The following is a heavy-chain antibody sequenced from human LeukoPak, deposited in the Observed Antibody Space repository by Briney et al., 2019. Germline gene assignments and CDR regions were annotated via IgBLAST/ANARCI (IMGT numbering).Heavy chain of an antibody. J-gene: IGHJ4*02. D-gene: IGHD3-3*01. CDR1: GYTFTSYY. V-gene: IGHV1-46*01. CDR2: INPSGGST. CDR3: ARDPGITIFGVATDDY. Sequence: ASVKVSCKASGYTFTSYYMHWVRQAPGRGLEWMGIINPSGGSTSYAQKFQGRVTITADKSTSTAYMELSSLRSEDTAVYYCARDPGITIFGVATDDYWGQGTLVTVSS.